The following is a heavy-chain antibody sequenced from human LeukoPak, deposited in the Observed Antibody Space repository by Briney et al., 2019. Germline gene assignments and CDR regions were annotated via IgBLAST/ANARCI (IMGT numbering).Heavy chain of an antibody. Sequence: ASETLCLTCTVSGGSIRSYYWSWIRQPAGKGLEWIGRIDTSGNTNYSPSLKSRVTMSIDTSKNQFSLKLSSVTAADTAVYYCARWDGSGSYSLFDYWGQGTLVTVSS. J-gene: IGHJ4*02. D-gene: IGHD3-10*01. V-gene: IGHV4-4*07. CDR1: GGSIRSYY. CDR2: IDTSGNT. CDR3: ARWDGSGSYSLFDY.